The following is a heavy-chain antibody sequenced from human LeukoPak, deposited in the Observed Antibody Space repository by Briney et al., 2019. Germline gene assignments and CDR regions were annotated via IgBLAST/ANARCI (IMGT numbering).Heavy chain of an antibody. V-gene: IGHV1-18*01. D-gene: IGHD3-22*01. CDR1: GYTFTSYG. Sequence: ASVKVSCKASGYTFTSYGISWVRQAPGQGLEWMGWISAYNGHTNYAQKFQGRVTMTTDTSTSTAYMELRSLRSDDTAVYYCARIRKDSSGRYYFDYWGQGTLVTVSS. J-gene: IGHJ4*02. CDR3: ARIRKDSSGRYYFDY. CDR2: ISAYNGHT.